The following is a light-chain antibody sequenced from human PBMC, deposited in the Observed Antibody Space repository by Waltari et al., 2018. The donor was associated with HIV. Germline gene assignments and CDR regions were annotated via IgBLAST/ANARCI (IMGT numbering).Light chain of an antibody. V-gene: IGKV3-15*01. CDR1: QSVSSN. J-gene: IGKJ4*01. Sequence: EIVMTQSPATLSVSPGERAALSCRASQSVSSNLLWYQQNPGQAPRVLIYGASTRASGIPARFSGSGSGTECTLTISSLQSEDFAVYYCQQYTHWPRLTFGGGTKVEIK. CDR2: GAS. CDR3: QQYTHWPRLT.